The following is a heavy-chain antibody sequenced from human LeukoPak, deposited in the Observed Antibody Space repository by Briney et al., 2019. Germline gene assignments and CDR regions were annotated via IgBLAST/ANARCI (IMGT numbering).Heavy chain of an antibody. D-gene: IGHD2-21*02. V-gene: IGHV3-74*01. CDR1: RFTLSFYE. CDR2: INSDGSRT. Sequence: PGGSLRLSCAASRFTLSFYEMHWVRQAPGKGLVWVSRINSDGSRTGYADSVKGRFTISRDNAKNTLYLQMNSLRTEDTAIYYCARELPREVTLDYWGQGTLVTVSS. CDR3: ARELPREVTLDY. J-gene: IGHJ4*02.